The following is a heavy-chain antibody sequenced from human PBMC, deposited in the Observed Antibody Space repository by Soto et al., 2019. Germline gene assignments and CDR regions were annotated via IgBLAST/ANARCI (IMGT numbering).Heavy chain of an antibody. CDR1: GFTFSSYG. D-gene: IGHD6-6*01. J-gene: IGHJ6*03. CDR3: ARLKAARPRYYYYYMDV. Sequence: PGGSLRLSCAASGFTFSSYGMHWVRQAPGKGLEWVAVIWYDGSNKYYADSVKGRFTISRDNSKNTLYLQMNSLRAEDTAVYYCARLKAARPRYYYYYMDVWGKGTTVTVSS. CDR2: IWYDGSNK. V-gene: IGHV3-33*01.